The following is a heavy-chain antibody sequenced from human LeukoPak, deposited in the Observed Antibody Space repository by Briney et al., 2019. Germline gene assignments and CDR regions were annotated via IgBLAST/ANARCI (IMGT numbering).Heavy chain of an antibody. Sequence: SGGSLRLSCAASGFTFGDTWMNWVRQVPGQGLEWVANIKQDGSEKFYVAFVKGRFTISRDNGKSSLYLQMNSLRAEDTALYYCATSYDMGWLIGYWGQGTLVTVSS. D-gene: IGHD3/OR15-3a*01. J-gene: IGHJ4*02. V-gene: IGHV3-7*03. CDR1: GFTFGDTW. CDR2: IKQDGSEK. CDR3: ATSYDMGWLIGY.